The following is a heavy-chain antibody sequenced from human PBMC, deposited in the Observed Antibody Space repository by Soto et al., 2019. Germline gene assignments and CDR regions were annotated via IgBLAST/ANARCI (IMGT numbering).Heavy chain of an antibody. CDR2: ISYDGSNK. V-gene: IGHV3-30*18. CDR3: AKDRRDADYDFWSGSPFRIRGMDV. Sequence: GGSLRLSCAASGFTFSSYGMHWVRQAPGKGLEWVAVISYDGSNKYYADSVKGRFTISRDNSKNTLYLQMNSLRAEDTAVYYCAKDRRDADYDFWSGSPFRIRGMDVWGQGTTVTVSS. D-gene: IGHD3-3*01. CDR1: GFTFSSYG. J-gene: IGHJ6*02.